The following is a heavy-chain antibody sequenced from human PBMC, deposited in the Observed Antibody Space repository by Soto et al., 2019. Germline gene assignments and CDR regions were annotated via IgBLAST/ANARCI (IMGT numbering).Heavy chain of an antibody. J-gene: IGHJ5*02. CDR3: ARELGYCSSTSCYAPPYNWFDP. CDR1: GFTFSSYE. Sequence: LRLSCAASGFTFSSYEMNWVRQAPGKGLEWVSYISSSGSTIYYADSVKGRFTISRDNAKNSLYLQMNSLGAEDTAVYYCARELGYCSSTSCYAPPYNWFDPWGQGTLVTVSS. CDR2: ISSSGSTI. V-gene: IGHV3-48*03. D-gene: IGHD2-2*01.